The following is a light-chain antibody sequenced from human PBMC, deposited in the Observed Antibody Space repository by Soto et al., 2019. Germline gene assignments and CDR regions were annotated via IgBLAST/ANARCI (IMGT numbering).Light chain of an antibody. CDR3: MQALQTPT. CDR2: LGS. Sequence: DIVMTQSPLSLPVTPGEPASISCRSSQSLLHSNGYNYLDWYLQKPGQSPQLLIYLGSDRASGDPDRFSGSVSGTDFTLRISRVEAEDVGVYYCMQALQTPTFGQGTKLEIK. CDR1: QSLLHSNGYNY. V-gene: IGKV2-28*01. J-gene: IGKJ2*01.